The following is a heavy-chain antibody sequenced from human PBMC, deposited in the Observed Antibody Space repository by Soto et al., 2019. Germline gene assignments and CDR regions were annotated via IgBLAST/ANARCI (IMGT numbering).Heavy chain of an antibody. CDR2: INADNGNT. CDR3: ARDLGGGPDD. Sequence: QVQLVQSGAEVKKPGASVKVSCKTSGYTFTSYAMHWVRQAPGQRLEWMGWINADNGNTKYSQKFQGRVIITIDTGASSADMELSSLRSEGTAIYYCARDLGGGPDDWGQGTLVTVSS. CDR1: GYTFTSYA. J-gene: IGHJ4*02. V-gene: IGHV1-3*01. D-gene: IGHD2-15*01.